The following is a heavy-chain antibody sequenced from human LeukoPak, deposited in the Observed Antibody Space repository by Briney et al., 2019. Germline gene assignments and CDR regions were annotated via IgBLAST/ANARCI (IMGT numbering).Heavy chain of an antibody. CDR3: ARFALLEWLFPRGFDP. CDR1: GGSFSGYY. CDR2: INHSGST. Sequence: SETLSLTCAVYGGSFSGYYWSWIRQPPGKGLEWIGEINHSGSTNYNPSLKSRVTISVDTSKNQFSLKLSSVTTADTAVYYCARFALLEWLFPRGFDPWGQGTPVTVSS. J-gene: IGHJ5*02. V-gene: IGHV4-34*01. D-gene: IGHD3-3*01.